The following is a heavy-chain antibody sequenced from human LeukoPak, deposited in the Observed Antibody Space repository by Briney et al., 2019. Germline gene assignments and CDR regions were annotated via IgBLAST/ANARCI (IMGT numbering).Heavy chain of an antibody. D-gene: IGHD3-22*01. J-gene: IGHJ4*02. CDR2: ISWNGGST. CDR1: GFTFDDRA. Sequence: GGSLRLSCGASGFTFDDRAMHWVRQAPGKGLEWVSLISWNGGSTYYADSVKGRFTISRDNSKNTLYLQMNSLRAEDTAVYYCAKDSQWLPDYWGQGTLVTVSS. CDR3: AKDSQWLPDY. V-gene: IGHV3-43D*04.